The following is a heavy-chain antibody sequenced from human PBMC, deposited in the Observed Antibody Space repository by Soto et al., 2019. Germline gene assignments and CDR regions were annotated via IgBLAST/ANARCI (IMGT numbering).Heavy chain of an antibody. CDR2: ISGKNGNT. D-gene: IGHD2-15*01. V-gene: IGHV1-18*04. Sequence: QVQLVQSGVEVKKPGASVKVSCKASGYTFISHGISWVRQAPGQGLEWMGWISGKNGNTNYAQKLQGRVTLTTDTSPSTAYMDLRSLRSDDTAVYYCARVSSSIVVVPDYGMYVWGQGTTVTVSS. CDR1: GYTFISHG. J-gene: IGHJ6*02. CDR3: ARVSSSIVVVPDYGMYV.